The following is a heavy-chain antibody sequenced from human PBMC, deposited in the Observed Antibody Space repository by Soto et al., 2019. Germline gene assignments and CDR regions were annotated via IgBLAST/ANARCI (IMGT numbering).Heavy chain of an antibody. D-gene: IGHD2-15*01. V-gene: IGHV4-39*01. CDR3: ARHFSLSYCSGGSCHEFQP. J-gene: IGHJ1*01. CDR2: IYYSGST. Sequence: SETLSLTCTVSGGSISSSSYYWGWIRQPPGKGLEWIGSIYYSGSTYYNPSLKSRVTISVDTSKNQFSLKLSSVTAADTAVYYCARHFSLSYCSGGSCHEFQPWGQGTLVTVS. CDR1: GGSISSSSYY.